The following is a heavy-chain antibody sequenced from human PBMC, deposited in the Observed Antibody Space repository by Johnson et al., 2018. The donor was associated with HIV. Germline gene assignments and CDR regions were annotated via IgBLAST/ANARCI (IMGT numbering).Heavy chain of an antibody. V-gene: IGHV3-7*03. CDR3: ARDRIAARLWAFDI. D-gene: IGHD6-6*01. CDR2: IKQDGSEK. CDR1: GFTFSSYW. J-gene: IGHJ3*02. Sequence: QLVESGGGLVQPGGSLRLSCAASGFTFSSYWMSWVRQAPGKGLEWVANIKQDGSEKYYVDSLKGRFTISRDNSKNTLYLKMNSLRAEDTAVYYCARDRIAARLWAFDIWGQGTMVTVSS.